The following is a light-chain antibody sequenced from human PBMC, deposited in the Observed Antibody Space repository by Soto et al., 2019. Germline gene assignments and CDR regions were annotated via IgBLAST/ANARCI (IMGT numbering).Light chain of an antibody. CDR1: QSISSW. Sequence: DIQMTQSPSTLSASVGDRVTITCRASQSISSWLAWYQHKPGKAPKLLIYDASSLESGVPSRFSGSGSGTGFTLTISSLQPDDVATYYCHQYHSYSRTFVQGTKLEIK. CDR3: HQYHSYSRT. V-gene: IGKV1-5*01. CDR2: DAS. J-gene: IGKJ2*02.